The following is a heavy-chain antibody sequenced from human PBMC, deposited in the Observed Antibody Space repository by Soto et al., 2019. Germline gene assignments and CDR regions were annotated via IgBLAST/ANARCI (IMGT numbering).Heavy chain of an antibody. CDR2: INPSGGTT. J-gene: IGHJ6*02. D-gene: IGHD6-25*01. CDR3: ARGDGRGSSGFYYYYGMDV. CDR1: GYIFSNYY. Sequence: QVQLVQSGAEVKKPGASVKVSCKASGYIFSNYYMHWVRQAPRQGLEWVGIINPSGGTTSYAQKSQGRVTLTSDTSTSTFYMELSSWRSEDTAVYYCARGDGRGSSGFYYYYGMDVCGQGTTVTVSS. V-gene: IGHV1-46*01.